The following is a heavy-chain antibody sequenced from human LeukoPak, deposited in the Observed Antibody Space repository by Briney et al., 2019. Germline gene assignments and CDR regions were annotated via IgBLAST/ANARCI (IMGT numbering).Heavy chain of an antibody. CDR3: ARVYGPLSYSSGWYHYYGMDV. J-gene: IGHJ6*02. V-gene: IGHV3-74*01. D-gene: IGHD6-19*01. Sequence: GGSLRLSCAASGFTFSSYWMHWVRQAPGKGLGWVSRINSDGSSTSYADSVKGRFTISRDNAKNTLYLQMNSLRAEDTAVYYCARVYGPLSYSSGWYHYYGMDVWGQGTTVTVSS. CDR1: GFTFSSYW. CDR2: INSDGSST.